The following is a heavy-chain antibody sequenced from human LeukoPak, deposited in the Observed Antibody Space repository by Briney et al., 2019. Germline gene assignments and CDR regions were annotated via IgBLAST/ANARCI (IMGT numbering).Heavy chain of an antibody. CDR2: INHSGST. D-gene: IGHD3-16*02. Sequence: SETLSLTCAVYGGPFSGYYWSWIRQPPGKGLEWIGEINHSGSTNYNPSLKSRVTISVDTSKNQFSLKLSSVTAADTAVYYCARGRPVWGSYRPFDYWGQGTLVTVSS. V-gene: IGHV4-34*01. J-gene: IGHJ4*02. CDR1: GGPFSGYY. CDR3: ARGRPVWGSYRPFDY.